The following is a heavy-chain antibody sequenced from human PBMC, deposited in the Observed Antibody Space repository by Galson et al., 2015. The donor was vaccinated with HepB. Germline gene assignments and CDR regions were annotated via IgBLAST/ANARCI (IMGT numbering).Heavy chain of an antibody. J-gene: IGHJ6*02. V-gene: IGHV1-3*01. CDR3: ARGDYVSGTYPYGMDV. CDR1: GYTFTSYA. CDR2: INAGTGKT. Sequence: SVKVSCKASGYTFTSYAIHWVRQAPGQRLEWMGWINAGTGKTKYSQKLQGRVTITRDTSASTAYMELSSLRSEDTAVYYCARGDYVSGTYPYGMDVWGQGTTVTVSS. D-gene: IGHD3-10*01.